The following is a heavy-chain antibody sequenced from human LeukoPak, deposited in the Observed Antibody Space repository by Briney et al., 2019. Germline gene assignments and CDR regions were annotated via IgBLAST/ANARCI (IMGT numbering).Heavy chain of an antibody. V-gene: IGHV3-15*01. CDR1: GFTSSNAW. CDR2: IKSKTDGGTR. Sequence: KPGGSLTLSCAVSGFTSSNAWMSWVRQAPGKGLEWVDRIKSKTDGGTRDYAAPVKGRFTISRDDSKNTLYLQMNSPKTEDTAVYYCTTFDYAAFLIWGQGTMVTVSS. CDR3: TTFDYAAFLI. D-gene: IGHD4/OR15-4a*01. J-gene: IGHJ3*02.